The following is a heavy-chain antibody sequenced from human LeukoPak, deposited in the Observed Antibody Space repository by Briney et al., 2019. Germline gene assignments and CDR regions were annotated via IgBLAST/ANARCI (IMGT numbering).Heavy chain of an antibody. CDR3: ARALGLCSAGSCYSQYYYYYGMDV. CDR1: GGTFSSYA. Sequence: GASVKVSCKASGGTFSSYAISWVRQAPGQGLEWMGGIIPIFGTANYAQKFQGRVTITADESTSTAYMELSSLRSEDTAVYYCARALGLCSAGSCYSQYYYYYGMDVWGQGTTVTVSS. V-gene: IGHV1-69*13. CDR2: IIPIFGTA. J-gene: IGHJ6*02. D-gene: IGHD2-15*01.